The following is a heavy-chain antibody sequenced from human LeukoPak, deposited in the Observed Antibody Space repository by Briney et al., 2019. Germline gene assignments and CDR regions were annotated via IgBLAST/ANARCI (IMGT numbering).Heavy chain of an antibody. CDR3: ARDSERDYYDSSGYYY. D-gene: IGHD3-22*01. CDR1: GFTFSSYE. V-gene: IGHV3-48*03. CDR2: ISGRGSTI. J-gene: IGHJ4*02. Sequence: PGGSLRLSCAASGFTFSSYEMNWVRQAPGKGLEWASYISGRGSTIYYADSVKGRFTISRDNAKNSLYLQMNSLRAEDTAVYYCARDSERDYYDSSGYYYWGQGTLVTVSS.